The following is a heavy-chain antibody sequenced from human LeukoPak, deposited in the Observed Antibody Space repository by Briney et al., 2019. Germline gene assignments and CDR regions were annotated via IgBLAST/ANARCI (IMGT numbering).Heavy chain of an antibody. D-gene: IGHD2-15*01. V-gene: IGHV4-59*01. CDR3: ARVGSWYYFDY. CDR2: IDYSGNT. J-gene: IGHJ4*02. CDR1: GGSFSSYY. Sequence: SETLSLSCTVSGGSFSSYYWTWIRQPPGKGLEWIAYIDYSGNTNYSPSLKSRVTISVDTSRNQFSLKLSSVTAADTAMYYCARVGSWYYFDYWGQGTPVTVSS.